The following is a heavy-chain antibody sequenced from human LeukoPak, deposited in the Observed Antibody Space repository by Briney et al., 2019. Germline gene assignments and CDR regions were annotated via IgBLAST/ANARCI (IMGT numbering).Heavy chain of an antibody. CDR3: ARDPRDYTKSHTGRYPYHYYMDV. CDR1: GYTFTSYG. Sequence: ASVKVSCKASGYTFTSYGISWVRQASGQGLEWMGWISAYNGNTNYAQKLQGRVTMTTDTSTSTAYMELRSLRSDDTAVYYCARDPRDYTKSHTGRYPYHYYMDVWGKGTTVTVSS. J-gene: IGHJ6*03. CDR2: ISAYNGNT. V-gene: IGHV1-18*01. D-gene: IGHD2-2*02.